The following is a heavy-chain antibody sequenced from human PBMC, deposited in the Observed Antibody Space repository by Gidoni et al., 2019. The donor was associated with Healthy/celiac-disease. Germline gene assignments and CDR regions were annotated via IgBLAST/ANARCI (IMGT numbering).Heavy chain of an antibody. J-gene: IGHJ4*02. V-gene: IGHV3-30-3*01. CDR1: GFTFSSYA. CDR2: ISYDGSNK. D-gene: IGHD5-18*01. Sequence: QVQLVASGGGVVQPGRSLRLSCAASGFTFSSYAMHCVRPAPGKGLEWVAVISYDGSNKYYADSVKGRFTISRDNSKNTLYLQMNSLRAEDTAVYYCARGHQKDTGGYVENWGQGTLVTVSS. CDR3: ARGHQKDTGGYVEN.